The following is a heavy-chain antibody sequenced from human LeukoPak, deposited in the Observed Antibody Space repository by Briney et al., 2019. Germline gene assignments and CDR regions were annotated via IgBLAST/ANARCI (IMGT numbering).Heavy chain of an antibody. J-gene: IGHJ4*02. CDR3: ARADTAMAYGPYFDY. CDR1: GGSISSHY. D-gene: IGHD5-18*01. V-gene: IGHV4-59*11. CDR2: IYYSGST. Sequence: SETQSLTCTVSGGSISSHYWSWIRQPPGKGLEWIGYIYYSGSTNYNPSLKSRVTISVDTSRNQFSLKLSSVTAADTAVYYCARADTAMAYGPYFDYWGQGTLVTVSS.